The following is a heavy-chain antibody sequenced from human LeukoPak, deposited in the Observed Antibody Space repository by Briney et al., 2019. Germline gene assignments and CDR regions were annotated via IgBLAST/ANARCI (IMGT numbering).Heavy chain of an antibody. Sequence: PGGSLRLSCAASGFTFDDYGMSWVRHAPGKGLEWVSGINWNGGSTGYADSVKGRFTISRDNAKNSLYLQMNSLRAEDTALYHCARHTREYYYYYMDVWGKGTTVTVSS. D-gene: IGHD1-26*01. J-gene: IGHJ6*03. CDR2: INWNGGST. CDR3: ARHTREYYYYYMDV. V-gene: IGHV3-20*01. CDR1: GFTFDDYG.